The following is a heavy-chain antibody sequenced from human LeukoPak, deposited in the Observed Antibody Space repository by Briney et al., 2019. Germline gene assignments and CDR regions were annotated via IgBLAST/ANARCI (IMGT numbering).Heavy chain of an antibody. D-gene: IGHD3-10*01. CDR2: ISGSGGST. CDR3: ARVAFGELWGMDV. CDR1: GFTFSRYG. Sequence: GGSLRLSCAASGFTFSRYGMSWVRQAPGKGLEWVSAISGSGGSTYYADSVKGRFTISRDSATNSLYLQMNSLRAEDTAVYHCARVAFGELWGMDVWGKGTTVTISS. V-gene: IGHV3-23*01. J-gene: IGHJ6*04.